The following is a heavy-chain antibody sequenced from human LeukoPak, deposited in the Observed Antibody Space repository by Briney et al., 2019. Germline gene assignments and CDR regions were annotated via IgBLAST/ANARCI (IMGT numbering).Heavy chain of an antibody. V-gene: IGHV4-4*09. Sequence: SETLSLTCTVSGGSINTYYWSWIRQPPGKGLEWIGWIYSSGTTIYNPSLKSRLTISVDTSKNQFSLNLSSLTAADTAVYFCARFSSSAARFFDYWGQGALVTVSS. CDR2: IYSSGTT. CDR3: ARFSSSAARFFDY. D-gene: IGHD6-6*01. J-gene: IGHJ4*02. CDR1: GGSINTYY.